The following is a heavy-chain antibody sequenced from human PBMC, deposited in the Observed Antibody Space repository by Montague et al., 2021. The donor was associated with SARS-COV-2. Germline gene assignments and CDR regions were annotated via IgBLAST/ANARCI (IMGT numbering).Heavy chain of an antibody. D-gene: IGHD5-12*01. J-gene: IGHJ4*02. Sequence: SETLSPTRTVSGGSISGDYWSWFRQPPGKGLEWIGYVHYSGSTKYNPPLKSRVTVSLDTSRSQFSLKLSAVTAADTAVYYCTTGAGWLVDDWGQGTLVTVSS. CDR2: VHYSGST. V-gene: IGHV4-59*01. CDR3: TTGAGWLVDD. CDR1: GGSISGDY.